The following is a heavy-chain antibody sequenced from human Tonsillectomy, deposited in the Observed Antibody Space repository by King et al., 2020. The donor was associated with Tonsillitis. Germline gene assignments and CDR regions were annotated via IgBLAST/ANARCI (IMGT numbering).Heavy chain of an antibody. CDR2: ISWNSGSI. Sequence: VQLVESGGGLVQPGRSVRLSCAASGFTFDDYAMHWVRQAPGKGLEWVSGISWNSGSIAYADSVKGRFTISRDNAKNSLYLQMHSLRTEDTALYYCAKAMEPDHYAFDIWGQGTMVTVSS. D-gene: IGHD1-1*01. J-gene: IGHJ3*02. V-gene: IGHV3-9*01. CDR3: AKAMEPDHYAFDI. CDR1: GFTFDDYA.